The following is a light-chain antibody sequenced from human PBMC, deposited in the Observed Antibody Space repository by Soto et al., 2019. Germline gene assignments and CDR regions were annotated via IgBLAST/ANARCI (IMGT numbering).Light chain of an antibody. V-gene: IGKV1-27*01. CDR1: QGIGKI. Sequence: DIELTQSPSSMPASVGDTITITCRATQGIGKILVWYQQKPGKAPKLLIYGASTLISGVPSRFSGSGSGTLFTLTITSLQPEDVATYYCQKYDTAPWTFGQGTKVEVK. CDR2: GAS. CDR3: QKYDTAPWT. J-gene: IGKJ1*01.